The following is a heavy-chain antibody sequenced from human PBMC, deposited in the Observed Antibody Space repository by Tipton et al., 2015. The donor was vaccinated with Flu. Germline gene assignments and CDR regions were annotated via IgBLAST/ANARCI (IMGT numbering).Heavy chain of an antibody. CDR2: IHQSGST. J-gene: IGHJ5*02. CDR1: GYSIRSGYY. V-gene: IGHV4-38-2*01. CDR3: AMYYYDSSSYYSQGWFDP. Sequence: TLSLTCAVSGYSIRSGYYRAWIRQPPGKGLEWIGSIHQSGSTYYKPSLKSRVTISVDTSKNQFSLKLSSVTAADTAVYYCAMYYYDSSSYYSQGWFDPWGQGTLVTVSS. D-gene: IGHD3-22*01.